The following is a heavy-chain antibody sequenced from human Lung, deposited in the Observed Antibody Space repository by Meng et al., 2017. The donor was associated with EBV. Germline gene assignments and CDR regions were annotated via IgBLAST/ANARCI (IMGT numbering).Heavy chain of an antibody. J-gene: IGHJ4*02. Sequence: QVARVQSGAEVKKPGASVKVSCQASGYTFTNYYMNWVRQAPGQGLEWMGIINTSVGYTSHAQKFQGRVTMTRDTSTSTVHMEVSSLRSADTAVYYCARASRVLGGFDYWGQGTLVTVSS. CDR2: INTSVGYT. V-gene: IGHV1-46*01. CDR3: ARASRVLGGFDY. D-gene: IGHD3-16*01. CDR1: GYTFTNYY.